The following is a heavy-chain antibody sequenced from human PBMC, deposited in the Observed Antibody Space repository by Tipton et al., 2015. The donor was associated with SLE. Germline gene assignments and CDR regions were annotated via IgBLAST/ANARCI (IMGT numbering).Heavy chain of an antibody. CDR3: ARGQSAVNY. Sequence: TLSLTCTVSGGSISSGSYYWSWIRQPAGKGLEWIGYINHSGSTNYNPSLKSRVTISVDTSKNQFSLKLSSVTAADTAVYYCARGQSAVNYWGQGTLVTVSS. CDR2: INHSGST. D-gene: IGHD2-2*01. V-gene: IGHV4-61*10. J-gene: IGHJ4*02. CDR1: GGSISSGSYY.